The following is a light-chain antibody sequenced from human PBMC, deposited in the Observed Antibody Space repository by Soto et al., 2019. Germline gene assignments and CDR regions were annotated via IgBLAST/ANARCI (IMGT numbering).Light chain of an antibody. CDR2: GAS. CDR1: QSVRSSY. CDR3: QRYGRSPLT. J-gene: IGKJ4*01. Sequence: EIVLTQSPGTLSMSPGERATLSCRASQSVRSSYLAWYQQKPGQAPRLLIYGASSRATGIPDRFSGSGSGTDFTLTISRLEPEDSAVYYCQRYGRSPLTFGGGTKVEIK. V-gene: IGKV3-20*01.